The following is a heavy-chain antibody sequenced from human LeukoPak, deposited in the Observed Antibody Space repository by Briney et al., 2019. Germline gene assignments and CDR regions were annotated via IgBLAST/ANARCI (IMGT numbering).Heavy chain of an antibody. Sequence: ASVKVSFKASGGTFSTFGISWVRQAPGQGLEWMGGIIPMSGTVNNAQKFQGRVTITADKSTGTAYMELSSLRSDDTAVYYCARETGYAYGRAPLDYWGQGTLVTVSS. CDR3: ARETGYAYGRAPLDY. CDR2: IIPMSGTV. CDR1: GGTFSTFG. V-gene: IGHV1-69*06. D-gene: IGHD5-18*01. J-gene: IGHJ4*02.